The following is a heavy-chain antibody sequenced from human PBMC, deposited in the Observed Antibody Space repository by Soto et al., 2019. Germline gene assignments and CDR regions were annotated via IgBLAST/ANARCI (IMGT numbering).Heavy chain of an antibody. CDR1: GFTVSSNY. CDR3: ARDELEGSSTSCFRPFVPTNY. V-gene: IGHV3-53*01. CDR2: IYSGGST. Sequence: GSLRLSCAASGFTVSSNYMSWVHQAPGKGLEWVSVIYSGGSTYYADSVKGRFTISRDNSKNTLYLQMNSLRAEDTAVYYCARDELEGSSTSCFRPFVPTNYGGQGTLVLVLS. J-gene: IGHJ4*02. D-gene: IGHD2-2*01.